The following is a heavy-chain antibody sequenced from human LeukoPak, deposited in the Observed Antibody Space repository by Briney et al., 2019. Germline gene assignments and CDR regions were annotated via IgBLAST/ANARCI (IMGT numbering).Heavy chain of an antibody. D-gene: IGHD4-23*01. Sequence: SETLSLTCTVSGDSISTYYWSWIRQPPGKGLEWIGYIYYSGSTYYNPSLKSRVTISVDTSKNQFSLKLSSVTAADTAVYYCARDRYGGNSQIFDYWGQGTLVTVSS. CDR2: IYYSGST. CDR3: ARDRYGGNSQIFDY. V-gene: IGHV4-59*01. J-gene: IGHJ4*02. CDR1: GDSISTYY.